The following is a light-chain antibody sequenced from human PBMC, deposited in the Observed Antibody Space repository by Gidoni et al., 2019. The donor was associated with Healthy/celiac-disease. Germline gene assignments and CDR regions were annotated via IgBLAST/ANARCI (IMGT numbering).Light chain of an antibody. CDR2: GAS. V-gene: IGKV3-15*01. J-gene: IGKJ2*01. Sequence: EIVLTQSPATLSVSPGERATLSCMASQSVSSNLAWYQQKPGQAPRLLIYGASTRATGIPARFSGSGSXTEFTLTISXXQSEXFAXYXCQXXNNXXXTFGXGTKLEIK. CDR1: QSVSSN. CDR3: QXXNNXXXT.